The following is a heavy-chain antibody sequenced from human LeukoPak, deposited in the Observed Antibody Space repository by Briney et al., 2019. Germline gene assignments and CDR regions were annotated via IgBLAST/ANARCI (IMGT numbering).Heavy chain of an antibody. Sequence: SETLSLTCTVSGGSISSYYWSWIRQPPGKGLEWIGYIYYSGSTNYNPSLKSRVTISVDTSKNQFSLKLSFVTAADTAVYYCARVKKAAAGSHYYYYGMDVWGQGTTVTVSS. CDR1: GGSISSYY. CDR3: ARVKKAAAGSHYYYYGMDV. J-gene: IGHJ6*02. V-gene: IGHV4-59*01. D-gene: IGHD6-13*01. CDR2: IYYSGST.